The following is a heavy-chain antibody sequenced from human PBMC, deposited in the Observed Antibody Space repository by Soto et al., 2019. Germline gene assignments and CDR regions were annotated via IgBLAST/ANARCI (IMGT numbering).Heavy chain of an antibody. CDR3: ARTYYYGSGSLYYFDY. J-gene: IGHJ4*02. Sequence: NPSETLSLTCTVSGGSISSYYWSWIRQPPGKGLEWIGYIYCSGSTNYNPSLKSRVTISVDTSKNQFSLKLSSVTAADTAVYYCARTYYYGSGSLYYFDYWGQGTLVTVSS. D-gene: IGHD3-10*01. CDR2: IYCSGST. CDR1: GGSISSYY. V-gene: IGHV4-59*01.